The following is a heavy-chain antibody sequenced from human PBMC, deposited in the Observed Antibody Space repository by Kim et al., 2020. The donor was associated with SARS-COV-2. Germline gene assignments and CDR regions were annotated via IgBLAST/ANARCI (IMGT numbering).Heavy chain of an antibody. CDR3: ARGYCSGGSCPNFDY. D-gene: IGHD2-15*01. V-gene: IGHV3-33*01. Sequence: GGSLRLSCAASGFTFSSYGMHWVRQAPGKGLEWVAVIWYDGSNKYYADSVKGRFTISRDNSKNTLYLQMNSLRAEDTAVYYCARGYCSGGSCPNFDYWGQGTLVTVSS. J-gene: IGHJ4*02. CDR1: GFTFSSYG. CDR2: IWYDGSNK.